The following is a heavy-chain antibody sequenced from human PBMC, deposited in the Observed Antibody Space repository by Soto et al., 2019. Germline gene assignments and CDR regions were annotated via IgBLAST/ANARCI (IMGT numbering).Heavy chain of an antibody. J-gene: IGHJ6*02. CDR2: ISYDGSNK. V-gene: IGHV3-30*18. Sequence: PGGSLRLSCAASGFTFSSYGMHWVRQAPGKGLEWVAVISYDGSNKYYADSVKGRFTISRDNSKNTLYLQMNSLRAEDTAVYYCAKDGRVWFGELSHYYYGMDVWGQGTTVTVSS. D-gene: IGHD3-10*01. CDR3: AKDGRVWFGELSHYYYGMDV. CDR1: GFTFSSYG.